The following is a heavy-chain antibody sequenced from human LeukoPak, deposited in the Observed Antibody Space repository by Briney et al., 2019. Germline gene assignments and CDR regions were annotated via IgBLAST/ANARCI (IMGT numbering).Heavy chain of an antibody. CDR2: VYYSGST. V-gene: IGHV4-39*01. D-gene: IGHD2-15*01. CDR3: ARRYCSGGSCPFDY. J-gene: IGHJ4*02. Sequence: MTSETLSLTCTVYGGSISSSSYYWGWIRQPPGKGLEWIGRVYYSGSTYYNPSLKLRVTISVDTSKNQYSLKLSSVTAADTAVYYCARRYCSGGSCPFDYWGQGTLVTVSS. CDR1: GGSISSSSYY.